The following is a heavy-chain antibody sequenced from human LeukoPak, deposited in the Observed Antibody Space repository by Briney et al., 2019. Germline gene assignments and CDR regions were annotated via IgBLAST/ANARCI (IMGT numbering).Heavy chain of an antibody. V-gene: IGHV3-30*18. J-gene: IGHJ4*02. D-gene: IGHD1-26*01. CDR3: AKLYGVVGPTTTDY. CDR2: ISYDGSKE. Sequence: GGPLRLSCAASGFTFSSYGMHWVRQAPGKGREGVAVISYDGSKEYYADSVKGRFTISRDNSKNTLYLQMNSLRAEDTAVYYCAKLYGVVGPTTTDYWGQGTLVTVPS. CDR1: GFTFSSYG.